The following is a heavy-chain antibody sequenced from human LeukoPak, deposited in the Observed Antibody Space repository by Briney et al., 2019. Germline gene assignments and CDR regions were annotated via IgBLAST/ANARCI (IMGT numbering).Heavy chain of an antibody. Sequence: GGSLRLSCAASGFTFSSYAMSWVRQAPGKGLEWVSAIIGSGGSTYYADSVKGRFTISRDNSKNTLYLQMNSLRAEDTAVYYCAKRHYDFWSGYQNQMYYFDYWGQGTLVTVSS. D-gene: IGHD3-3*01. CDR2: IIGSGGST. CDR1: GFTFSSYA. CDR3: AKRHYDFWSGYQNQMYYFDY. J-gene: IGHJ4*02. V-gene: IGHV3-23*01.